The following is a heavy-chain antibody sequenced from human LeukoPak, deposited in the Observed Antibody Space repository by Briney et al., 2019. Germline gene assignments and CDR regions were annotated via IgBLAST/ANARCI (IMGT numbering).Heavy chain of an antibody. D-gene: IGHD6-13*01. V-gene: IGHV1-2*06. CDR2: INPNSGGT. J-gene: IGHJ5*02. CDR3: ARQYSSSWYRFDP. Sequence: VKVSCKASGCTFTGYYMHWVRQAPGQGLEWMGRINPNSGGTNYAQKFQGRVTMTRDTSISTAYMELSRLRSDDTAVYYCARQYSSSWYRFDPWGQGTLVTVSS. CDR1: GCTFTGYY.